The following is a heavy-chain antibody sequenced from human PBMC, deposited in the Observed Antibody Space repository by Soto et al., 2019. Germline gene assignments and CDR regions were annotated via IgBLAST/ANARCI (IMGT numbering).Heavy chain of an antibody. J-gene: IGHJ5*02. V-gene: IGHV3-49*03. D-gene: IGHD3-22*01. CDR3: TTNYYDSSGYDNWFDP. CDR2: IRSKAYGGTT. Sequence: GGSLRLSCTASGFTFGDYAMSWFRQAPGKGLEWVGFIRSKAYGGTTEYAVSVKGRFTISRDDSKSIAFLQMNSLKTEDTAVYYCTTNYYDSSGYDNWFDPWGQGTLVTVSS. CDR1: GFTFGDYA.